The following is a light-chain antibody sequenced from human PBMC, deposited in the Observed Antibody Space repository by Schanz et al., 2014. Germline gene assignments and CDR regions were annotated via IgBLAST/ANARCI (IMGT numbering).Light chain of an antibody. V-gene: IGKV3-20*01. CDR2: GAS. CDR1: QSVNNNY. J-gene: IGKJ4*01. CDR3: QQYYSIPLT. Sequence: EIVLTQSPGTLSLSPGQGATLSCRASQSVNNNYLAWYQQKPGQAPRLLVYGASTRATGIPARFSGSGSGTDFTLTITSLQAEDVAVYYCQQYYSIPLTFGGGTKVEIK.